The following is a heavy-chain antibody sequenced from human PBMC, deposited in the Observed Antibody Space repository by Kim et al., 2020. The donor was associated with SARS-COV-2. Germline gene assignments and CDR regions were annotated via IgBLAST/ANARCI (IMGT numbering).Heavy chain of an antibody. D-gene: IGHD1-26*01. Sequence: GGSLRPSCAASGFTFSSYAMHWVRQAPGKGLEWVAVISYDGSKKYYADSVKGRFTISRDNSKNTLYVKMNSLRAEDTAVYYCARGDWEPWYFDLWGRGTLVTVSS. CDR1: GFTFSSYA. CDR3: ARGDWEPWYFDL. CDR2: ISYDGSKK. J-gene: IGHJ2*01. V-gene: IGHV3-30*04.